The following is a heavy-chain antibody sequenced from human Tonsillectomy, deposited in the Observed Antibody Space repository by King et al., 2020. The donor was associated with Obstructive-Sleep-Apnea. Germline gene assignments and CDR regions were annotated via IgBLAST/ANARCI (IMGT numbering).Heavy chain of an antibody. Sequence: QLQESGPGLVMPSETLSLTCTVSGGSVSSSTYYWGWIRQPPGKGLEWIGNIYYTGKTYYNPSLKSRVTISVDTSKNQFSLKLSSVTAADTAVYYCASERDIVVVIAADICGMDVWGQGTTVTVSS. CDR3: ASERDIVVVIAADICGMDV. J-gene: IGHJ6*02. D-gene: IGHD2-15*01. CDR1: GGSVSSSTYY. CDR2: IYYTGKT. V-gene: IGHV4-39*07.